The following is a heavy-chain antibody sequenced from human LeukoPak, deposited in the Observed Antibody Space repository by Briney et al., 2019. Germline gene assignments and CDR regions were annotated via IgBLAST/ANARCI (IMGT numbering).Heavy chain of an antibody. J-gene: IGHJ6*02. Sequence: ASVKVSCKASGYTFTGYYMHWVRQAPGQGLEWMGRINPNSGGTNYAQKFQGRVTMTRDTPISTAYMELSRLRSDDTAVYYCARARITMVRGVIAVMDVWGQGTTVTVSS. D-gene: IGHD3-10*01. V-gene: IGHV1-2*06. CDR3: ARARITMVRGVIAVMDV. CDR1: GYTFTGYY. CDR2: INPNSGGT.